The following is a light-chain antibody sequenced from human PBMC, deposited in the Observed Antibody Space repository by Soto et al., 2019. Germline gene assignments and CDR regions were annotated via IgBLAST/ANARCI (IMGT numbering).Light chain of an antibody. Sequence: DIQMTQSPSTLSGSVGDRVTITCRASQTISSWLAWYQQKPGKAPKLLIYKASTLKSGVPSRFSGSGSGTEFTLTINSLQPEDFATYFCQQYNIWPPTFGQGTRLEIK. V-gene: IGKV1-5*03. CDR1: QTISSW. CDR2: KAS. CDR3: QQYNIWPPT. J-gene: IGKJ5*01.